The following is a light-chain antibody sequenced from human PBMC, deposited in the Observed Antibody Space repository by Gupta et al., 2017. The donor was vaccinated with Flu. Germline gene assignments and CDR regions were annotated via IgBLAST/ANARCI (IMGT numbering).Light chain of an antibody. V-gene: IGKV1-5*03. J-gene: IGKJ2*01. Sequence: PSTLTASVGDRVTITCRASQSIRDWLAWYQQKPGKAPKLLIYMASTVESGVPSRFSGSGYGTEFTLTISSRQPDDFANYYCQQYYTYLATFGQGTXLEIK. CDR2: MAS. CDR1: QSIRDW. CDR3: QQYYTYLAT.